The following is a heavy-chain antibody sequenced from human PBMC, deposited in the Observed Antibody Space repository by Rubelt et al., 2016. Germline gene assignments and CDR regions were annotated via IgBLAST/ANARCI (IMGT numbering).Heavy chain of an antibody. D-gene: IGHD1-26*01. CDR1: GGSFSGYY. V-gene: IGHV4-34*01. Sequence: QVQLQQWGAGLLKPSETLSLTCAVYGGSFSGYYWSWIRQPPGKGLEWIGEINHSGKTNYNPSLKSRVTVSVDTSKNQFSLKLSSVTAADTAVYYCARTYRYYSDYWGQGTLVTVSS. CDR2: INHSGKT. J-gene: IGHJ4*02. CDR3: ARTYRYYSDY.